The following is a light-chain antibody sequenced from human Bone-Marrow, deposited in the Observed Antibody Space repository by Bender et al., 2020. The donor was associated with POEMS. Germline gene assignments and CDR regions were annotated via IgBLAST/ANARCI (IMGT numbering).Light chain of an antibody. Sequence: QSVLTQTPSASASPGQRVNISCSGGRSNVGTNYVYWYQQLPGTAPKLLIYRDNERPSGVPDRFSVSKSGSSASLAVSGLRSEDEADYYCAVWDDSLNGMLFGGGTKLTVL. V-gene: IGLV1-47*01. J-gene: IGLJ2*01. CDR3: AVWDDSLNGML. CDR1: RSNVGTNY. CDR2: RDN.